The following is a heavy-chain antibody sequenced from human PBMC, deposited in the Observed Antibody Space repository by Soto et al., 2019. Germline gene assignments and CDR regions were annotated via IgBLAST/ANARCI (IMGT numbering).Heavy chain of an antibody. CDR2: ISWNSGSI. J-gene: IGHJ6*02. CDR3: AKANYGDYRVYYYYYGMDV. V-gene: IGHV3-9*01. D-gene: IGHD4-17*01. Sequence: GGSLRLSCAASGFTFDDYAMHWVRQAPGKGLEWVSGISWNSGSIGYADSVKGRFTISRDNAKNFLYLQMNSLRAEDTALYYYAKANYGDYRVYYYYYGMDVWGQGTTVTVSS. CDR1: GFTFDDYA.